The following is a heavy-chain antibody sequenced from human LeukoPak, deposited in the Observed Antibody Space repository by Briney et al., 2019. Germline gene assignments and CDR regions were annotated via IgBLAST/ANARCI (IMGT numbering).Heavy chain of an antibody. CDR2: ISGDGELP. D-gene: IGHD6-19*01. J-gene: IGHJ4*02. CDR3: ARDVGGVSSGLDY. CDR1: GFTFDDYA. V-gene: IGHV3-43*02. Sequence: PGGSLRLSCAASGFTFDDYAMHWVRQVPGKGLEWVSLISGDGELPYYTYSVKGRFTISRDNSKNSLYLQMSSLRTEDTALYYCARDVGGVSSGLDYWGQGTLVGVSS.